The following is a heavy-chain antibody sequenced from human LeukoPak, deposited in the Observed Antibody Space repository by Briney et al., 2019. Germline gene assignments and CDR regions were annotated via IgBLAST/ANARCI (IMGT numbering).Heavy chain of an antibody. J-gene: IGHJ4*02. Sequence: PSETLSLICAVSGGSISSSSHYWGWVRQPPGKGLEWIGNIYYSGSTYYNPSVKSRVTISVDTSKNQFSLKLSSVTAADTAVYYCARPVRSYYGSGTYGVDWGQGTLVTVSS. D-gene: IGHD3-10*01. V-gene: IGHV4-39*01. CDR1: GGSISSSSHY. CDR2: IYYSGST. CDR3: ARPVRSYYGSGTYGVD.